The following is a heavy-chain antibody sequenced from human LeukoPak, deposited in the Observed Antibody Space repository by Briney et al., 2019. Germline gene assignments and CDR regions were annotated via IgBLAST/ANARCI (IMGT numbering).Heavy chain of an antibody. J-gene: IGHJ5*02. CDR1: GDSINAYY. Sequence: SETLSLTCTVSGDSINAYYWVWIRQPPGKGLEWIGYIYFSGTTKYNPSLESRVTISVDTSKNQFSLKLSSVTAADTAVYYCARRRAEGGSNGHYNWFDPWGQGILVTVSS. D-gene: IGHD6-13*01. V-gene: IGHV4-59*08. CDR3: ARRRAEGGSNGHYNWFDP. CDR2: IYFSGTT.